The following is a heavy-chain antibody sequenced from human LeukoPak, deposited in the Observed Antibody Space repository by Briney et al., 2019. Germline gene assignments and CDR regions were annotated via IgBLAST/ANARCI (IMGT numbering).Heavy chain of an antibody. CDR2: ISSSGSTI. J-gene: IGHJ5*02. CDR3: ARAYSSSWHNWFDP. Sequence: PGGSLKLSCAASGCTFSDYYMSWIRQAPGKGMEWVSYISSSGSTIYYADSVKGRFTISRDNAKNSLYLQMNSLRAEDTAVYYCARAYSSSWHNWFDPWGQGTLVTVSS. V-gene: IGHV3-11*01. D-gene: IGHD6-13*01. CDR1: GCTFSDYY.